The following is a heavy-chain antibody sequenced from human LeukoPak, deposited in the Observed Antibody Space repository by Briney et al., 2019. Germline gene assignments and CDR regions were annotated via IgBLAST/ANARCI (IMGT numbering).Heavy chain of an antibody. CDR3: AKLRSGGPAAGNH. Sequence: GGSLRLSCAASGFTLSSYAMSWVRQAPGKGLEWVSLISGSDDSTYYADSVKGRFTISRDNSKNAVYLQMNSLRAEDTAVYYCAKLRSGGPAAGNHWGQGTLVTVSP. CDR1: GFTLSSYA. CDR2: ISGSDDST. J-gene: IGHJ5*02. D-gene: IGHD6-13*01. V-gene: IGHV3-23*01.